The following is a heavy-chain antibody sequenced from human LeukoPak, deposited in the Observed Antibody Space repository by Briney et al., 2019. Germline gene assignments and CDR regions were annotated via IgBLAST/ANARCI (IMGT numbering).Heavy chain of an antibody. J-gene: IGHJ4*02. Sequence: GGSLRLSCAASGFIFSDYYMSWIRQAPGKGLEWVSYISSRSTTTYYADSVKGRFTISRDNAKNSLYLQMNSLRPEDTAVYYCAVDFWSGYFDYWGQGTLVTVSS. V-gene: IGHV3-11*01. CDR3: AVDFWSGYFDY. CDR1: GFIFSDYY. D-gene: IGHD3-3*01. CDR2: ISSRSTTT.